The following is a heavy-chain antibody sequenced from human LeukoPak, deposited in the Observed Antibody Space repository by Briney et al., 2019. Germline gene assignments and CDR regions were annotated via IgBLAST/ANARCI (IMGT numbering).Heavy chain of an antibody. J-gene: IGHJ4*02. CDR2: ISGSGGST. D-gene: IGHD6-13*01. CDR3: AKVIGSTWYRYFDF. Sequence: GGSLRLSCAASGFTFSSYAMNWVRQAPGKGLEWVSGISGSGGSTYYADSVKGRFTISRDNSKNTLYLQVNSLRAEDTALYYCAKVIGSTWYRYFDFWGQETQVTVSS. CDR1: GFTFSSYA. V-gene: IGHV3-23*01.